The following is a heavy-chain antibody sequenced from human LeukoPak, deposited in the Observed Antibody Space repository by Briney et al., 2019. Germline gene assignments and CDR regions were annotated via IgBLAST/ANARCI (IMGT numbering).Heavy chain of an antibody. CDR2: INSDGSST. CDR3: ARSGGGFFDY. D-gene: IGHD3-16*01. Sequence: GGSLRLSCAASGFTFSNYWMHWVRQAPGKGLVWVSRINSDGSSTSYADSVKGRFTISRDNAKNTLYLQMNRLRAEDTAVYFCARSGGGFFDYWGQGTLVTVSS. CDR1: GFTFSNYW. V-gene: IGHV3-74*01. J-gene: IGHJ4*02.